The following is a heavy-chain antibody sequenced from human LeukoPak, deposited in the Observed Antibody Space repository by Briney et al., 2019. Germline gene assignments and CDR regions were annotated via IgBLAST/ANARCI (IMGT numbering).Heavy chain of an antibody. D-gene: IGHD3-3*01. V-gene: IGHV3-30-3*02. CDR3: AKELRRWSGYYDY. J-gene: IGHJ4*02. CDR2: ISYDGSNK. Sequence: GGSLRLSCAASGFTFSGYPIHWVRQAPGKGLEWVAVISYDGSNKYYADSVKGRFTISRDNSKNTLYLQMNSLRAEDTALYYCAKELRRWSGYYDYWGQGTLVTVSS. CDR1: GFTFSGYP.